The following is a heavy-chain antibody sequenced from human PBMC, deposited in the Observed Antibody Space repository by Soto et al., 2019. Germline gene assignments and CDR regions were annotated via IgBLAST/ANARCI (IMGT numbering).Heavy chain of an antibody. V-gene: IGHV3-9*01. CDR2: ISLNGDTI. J-gene: IGHJ4*02. CDR1: GFTFRDYA. D-gene: IGHD3-10*01. Sequence: EVQLVESGGDLVQPGRSLRLSCAASGFTFRDYAIHWVRQAPGKGLEWVSGISLNGDTIGYADSVKGRFTISRDNAKYSVSLQMNSLSPEDTAVYYCANALPPGSYYKPLHSWGPGTLVTVSS. CDR3: ANALPPGSYYKPLHS.